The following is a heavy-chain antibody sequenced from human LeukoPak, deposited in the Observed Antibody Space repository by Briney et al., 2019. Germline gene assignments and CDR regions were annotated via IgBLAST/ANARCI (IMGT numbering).Heavy chain of an antibody. Sequence: SETLSLTCTVSGGSISSSSYYWGWIRQPPGKGLEWIGSIYYSGSTYYNPSLKSRVTISVDTSKNQFSLKLSSVTAADTAVYYCASQDYGGNQFDNWGQGTLVTVSS. J-gene: IGHJ4*02. D-gene: IGHD4-23*01. CDR1: GGSISSSSYY. CDR3: ASQDYGGNQFDN. CDR2: IYYSGST. V-gene: IGHV4-39*01.